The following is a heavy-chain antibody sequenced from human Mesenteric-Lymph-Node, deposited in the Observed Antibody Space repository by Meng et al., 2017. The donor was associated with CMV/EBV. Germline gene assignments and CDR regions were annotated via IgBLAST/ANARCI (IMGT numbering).Heavy chain of an antibody. V-gene: IGHV4-34*01. CDR1: GGSFSGYY. Sequence: SETLSLTCAVDGGSFSGYYWTWIRQSPGRGPEWIGEIDHNGEAKYNPSLKSRLIISVDTTKNQFSLKLNSVTAADAAIYYCARGIIFGGTYADSWSQGTLVTVSS. CDR3: ARGIIFGGTYADS. J-gene: IGHJ4*02. D-gene: IGHD3-16*01. CDR2: IDHNGEA.